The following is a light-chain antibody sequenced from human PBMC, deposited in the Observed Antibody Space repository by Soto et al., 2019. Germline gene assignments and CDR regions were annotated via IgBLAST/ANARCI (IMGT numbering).Light chain of an antibody. CDR1: QDISNY. Sequence: DIQMTQSPSSLSASVGDSVTITCRASQDISNYLAWFQQKPGKPPKLLIYAASTLESGVPSRFSGGRSGTDFTLTISSLQPEDVATFYCQKYDSLPFIFGPVTRVEIK. CDR3: QKYDSLPFI. CDR2: AAS. J-gene: IGKJ3*01. V-gene: IGKV1-27*01.